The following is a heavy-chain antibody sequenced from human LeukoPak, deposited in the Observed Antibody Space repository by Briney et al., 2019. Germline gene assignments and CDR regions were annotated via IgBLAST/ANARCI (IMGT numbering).Heavy chain of an antibody. J-gene: IGHJ4*02. Sequence: PSETLSLTCTVSGGSISSYYWSWIRQPPGKGLEWIGYIYYSGSTNYNPSLKSRLTISVDTSKNQFSLKLSSVTAADTAVYYCARNYDFWSGYYTGGVALDYWGQGTLVTVSS. CDR3: ARNYDFWSGYYTGGVALDY. CDR2: IYYSGST. D-gene: IGHD3-3*01. V-gene: IGHV4-59*01. CDR1: GGSISSYY.